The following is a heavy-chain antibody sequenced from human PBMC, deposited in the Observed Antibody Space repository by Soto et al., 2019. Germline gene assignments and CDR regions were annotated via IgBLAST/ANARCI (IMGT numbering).Heavy chain of an antibody. Sequence: QVQLVESGGGVVQRGGSLRLSCAASGFTFSNYGMHWVRQAPGKGLEWVAGIWDDGSNKYYADSVKGRYTISRDDSKNTVHLKRVRLGAEDRAVYDSTGGQVLAVANYDGIDFWGQGTSVTVSS. CDR2: IWDDGSNK. V-gene: IGHV3-33*01. CDR3: TGGQVLAVANYDGIDF. J-gene: IGHJ3*01. D-gene: IGHD2-15*01. CDR1: GFTFSNYG.